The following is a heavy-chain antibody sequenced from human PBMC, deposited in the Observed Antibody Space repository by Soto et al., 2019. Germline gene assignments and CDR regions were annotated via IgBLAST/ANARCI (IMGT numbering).Heavy chain of an antibody. Sequence: AASVKVSCKASGYTFTSYGISWVRQAPGQGLEWMGWISAYNGNTNYAQKLQGRVTMTTDTSTSTAYMELRSLRSDDTAVYYCARDTYCGGDCYPSPYYYGMDVWGHGTTVTVSS. CDR1: GYTFTSYG. D-gene: IGHD2-21*02. CDR3: ARDTYCGGDCYPSPYYYGMDV. J-gene: IGHJ6*02. V-gene: IGHV1-18*04. CDR2: ISAYNGNT.